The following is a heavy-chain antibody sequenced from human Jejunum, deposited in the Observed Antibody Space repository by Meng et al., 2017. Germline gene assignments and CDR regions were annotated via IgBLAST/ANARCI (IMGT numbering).Heavy chain of an antibody. J-gene: IGHJ3*01. V-gene: IGHV3-23*01. CDR1: GFTFSSYV. CDR3: AKDVPMVFAFDV. Sequence: GESLKISCAASGFTFSSYVMSWVRQAPGKGLEWVSTLTSSGGATYYSDSVKGRFTISRDNSKNTLYLQMNSLRAEDTAVYYCAKDVPMVFAFDVWGQGTMVTVSS. D-gene: IGHD3-10*01. CDR2: LTSSGGAT.